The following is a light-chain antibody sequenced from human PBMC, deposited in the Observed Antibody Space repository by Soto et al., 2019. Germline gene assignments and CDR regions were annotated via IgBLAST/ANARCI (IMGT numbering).Light chain of an antibody. CDR3: QHFDNLPLA. V-gene: IGKV1-33*01. Sequence: DIQMTQSPPSLSASVGDRVTITCQASQDISNYLNWYQQKLGKAPKLLIYDASNFETGVPSRFSGSGSGTHFTFTITSLQPEDSATYYCQHFDNLPLAFGPGTKVHIK. CDR2: DAS. J-gene: IGKJ3*01. CDR1: QDISNY.